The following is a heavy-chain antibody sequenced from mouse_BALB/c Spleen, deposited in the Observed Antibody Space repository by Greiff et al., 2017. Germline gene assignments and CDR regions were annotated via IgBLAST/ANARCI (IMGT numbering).Heavy chain of an antibody. CDR2: INPSNGGT. CDR1: GYTFTSYY. V-gene: IGHV1S81*02. J-gene: IGHJ1*01. D-gene: IGHD4-1*01. CDR3: TRGVGRGYFDV. Sequence: VQLQQPGAELVKPGASVKLSCKASGYTFTSYYMYWVKQRPGQGLEWIGGINPSNGGTNFNEKFKSKATLTVDKSSSTAYMQLSSLTSEDSAVYYCTRGVGRGYFDVWGAGTTVTVSS.